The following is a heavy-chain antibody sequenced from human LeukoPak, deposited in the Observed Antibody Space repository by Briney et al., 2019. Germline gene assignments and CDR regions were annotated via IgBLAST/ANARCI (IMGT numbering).Heavy chain of an antibody. V-gene: IGHV4-61*02. CDR1: AGSICSGSYY. CDR2: IYTSWRA. D-gene: IGHD1-26*01. J-gene: IGHJ5*02. Sequence: SETLSLTCTVAAGSICSGSYYWSWIRQPAEKGLEWGGRIYTSWRANYNPSLKSRVTISVATSTNQFTLKLSSVTAADTAVYYCARDFVGATKGGIYNWFDPWGQGTLVTVSS. CDR3: ARDFVGATKGGIYNWFDP.